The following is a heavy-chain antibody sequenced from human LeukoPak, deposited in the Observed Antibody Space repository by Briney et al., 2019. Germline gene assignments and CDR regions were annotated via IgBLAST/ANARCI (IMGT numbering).Heavy chain of an antibody. V-gene: IGHV3-30*04. Sequence: PGGSLRLSCAASGFTFSSYAMHWVRQAPGKGLEWVAVISYDGSNKYYADSVKGRFTISRGNSKNTLYLQMNSLRAEDTAVYYCARDLGLGSGSSLDYFDYWGQGTLVTVSS. D-gene: IGHD3-10*01. CDR1: GFTFSSYA. CDR2: ISYDGSNK. CDR3: ARDLGLGSGSSLDYFDY. J-gene: IGHJ4*02.